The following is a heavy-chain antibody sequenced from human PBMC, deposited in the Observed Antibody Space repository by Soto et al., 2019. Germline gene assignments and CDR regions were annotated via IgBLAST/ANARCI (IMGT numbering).Heavy chain of an antibody. D-gene: IGHD6-6*01. CDR2: IIPIFGTA. V-gene: IGHV1-69*13. CDR1: GGTFSSYA. Sequence: SVKVSCKASGGTFSSYAISWVRQAPGQGLEWMGGIIPIFGTANYAQKFQGRVTITADESTSTAYMELSSLRSEDTAVYYCARDPGGYSSSSFYYYGMDVWGQGTTVTSP. CDR3: ARDPGGYSSSSFYYYGMDV. J-gene: IGHJ6*02.